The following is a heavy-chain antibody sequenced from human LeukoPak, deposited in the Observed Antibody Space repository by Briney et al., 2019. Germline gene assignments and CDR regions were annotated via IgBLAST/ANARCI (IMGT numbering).Heavy chain of an antibody. D-gene: IGHD3-16*01. V-gene: IGHV3-23*01. CDR3: ARVAYSRAWYLFDN. CDR2: ISSTGST. CDR1: GFSFSRYT. J-gene: IGHJ4*02. Sequence: PVGSLRLSCAASGFSFSRYTMSSVPEAPGKGLEWVSAISSTGSTFNADSVTGRFTISIDNSKNTLYLQMDSLRVEDTARYFCARVAYSRAWYLFDNWGPGALVTVSS.